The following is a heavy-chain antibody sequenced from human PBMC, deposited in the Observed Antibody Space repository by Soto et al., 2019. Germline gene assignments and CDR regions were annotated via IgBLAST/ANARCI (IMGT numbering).Heavy chain of an antibody. CDR1: GYTFSDYY. Sequence: GASVKVSCKASGYTFSDYYIHWVRQARGKGLEWVSVLDDRGDTTYYTDSVKGRFTISRDNSKNTLYLQMNSLRAEDTAVYYCAKDATRTNGWYHFDYWGQGALVTVSS. J-gene: IGHJ4*02. V-gene: IGHV3-23*01. D-gene: IGHD6-19*01. CDR3: AKDATRTNGWYHFDY. CDR2: LDDRGDTT.